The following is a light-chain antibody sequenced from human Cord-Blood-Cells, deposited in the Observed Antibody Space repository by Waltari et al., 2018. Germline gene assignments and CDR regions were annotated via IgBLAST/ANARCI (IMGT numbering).Light chain of an antibody. CDR2: GSS. CDR3: QQYGSSPRT. CDR1: QSVSSSY. Sequence: EIVLTQSPGTLSLSPGERATLSCRASQSVSSSYLAWYQQKPGQARRLLLYGSSSMATGIPDRFSGSGSGTDFTLTISRLEPEDFAVYYCQQYGSSPRTFGQGTKVEIK. V-gene: IGKV3-20*01. J-gene: IGKJ1*01.